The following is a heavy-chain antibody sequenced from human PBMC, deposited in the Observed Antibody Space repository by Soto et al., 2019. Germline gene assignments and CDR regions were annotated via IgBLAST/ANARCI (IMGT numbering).Heavy chain of an antibody. CDR2: SSFTGNT. Sequence: QLQLQESGPGLVKPSETLSLTCTVSGGSISSGTYSWGWIRQPPGKGLEWMGNSSFTGNTHYNPSLKSRVTMSVDTSKNQFSLSLSSVTAADTAVYYCARHRTGYSSSWLDYWGQGTLVTVSS. D-gene: IGHD6-13*01. J-gene: IGHJ4*02. CDR1: GGSISSGTYS. V-gene: IGHV4-39*01. CDR3: ARHRTGYSSSWLDY.